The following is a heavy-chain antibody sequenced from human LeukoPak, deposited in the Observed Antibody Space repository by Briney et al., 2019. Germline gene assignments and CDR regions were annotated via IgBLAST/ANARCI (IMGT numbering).Heavy chain of an antibody. Sequence: GGSLRLSCAASGFTVSSNYMSWVRQAPGKGLEWVSAISGSGGSTSYADSVKGRFTISRDNSKNTLYLQMNSLRAEDTAVYYCAKGYGSGWYVNGFWGQGTLVTVSS. CDR2: ISGSGGST. CDR3: AKGYGSGWYVNGF. D-gene: IGHD6-19*01. J-gene: IGHJ4*02. CDR1: GFTVSSNY. V-gene: IGHV3-23*01.